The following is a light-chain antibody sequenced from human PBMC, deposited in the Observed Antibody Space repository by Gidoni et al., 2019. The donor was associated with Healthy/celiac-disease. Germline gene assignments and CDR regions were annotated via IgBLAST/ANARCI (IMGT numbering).Light chain of an antibody. Sequence: EIVLTQSPGTLSLSPGERATLSCRASQSVSSSYLAWYQQKLGQAPRLLIYVASSRATGIPDRFSGGGSGTDFTLTISRLEPEDFAVYYCQQYGSSPYTFGQGTKLEIK. CDR2: VAS. CDR3: QQYGSSPYT. CDR1: QSVSSSY. J-gene: IGKJ2*01. V-gene: IGKV3-20*01.